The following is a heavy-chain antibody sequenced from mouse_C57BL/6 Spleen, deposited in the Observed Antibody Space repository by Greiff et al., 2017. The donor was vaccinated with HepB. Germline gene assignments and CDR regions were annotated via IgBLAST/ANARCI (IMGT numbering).Heavy chain of an antibody. CDR3: ARSYDGYDY. V-gene: IGHV1-64*01. CDR1: GYTFTSYW. Sequence: QVQLKESGAELVKPGASVKLSCKASGYTFTSYWMHWVKQRPGQGLEWIGMIHPNSGSTNYNEKFKSKATLTVDKSSSTAYMQLSSLTSEDSAVYYCARSYDGYDYWGQGTTLTVSS. D-gene: IGHD2-3*01. CDR2: IHPNSGST. J-gene: IGHJ2*01.